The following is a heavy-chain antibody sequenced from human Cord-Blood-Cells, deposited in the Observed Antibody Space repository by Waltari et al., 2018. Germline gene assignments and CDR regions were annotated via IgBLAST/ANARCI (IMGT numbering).Heavy chain of an antibody. Sequence: QVQLQQWGAGLLKPSETLSLPCAVDGGSFSGYYWSWIRQPPGKGLEWIGEINHSGSTNYNPSLKSRVTISVDTSKNQFSLKLSSVTAADTAVYYCARAIGSSGWYFDYWGQGTLVTVSS. CDR2: INHSGST. CDR3: ARAIGSSGWYFDY. V-gene: IGHV4-34*01. D-gene: IGHD6-19*01. J-gene: IGHJ4*02. CDR1: GGSFSGYY.